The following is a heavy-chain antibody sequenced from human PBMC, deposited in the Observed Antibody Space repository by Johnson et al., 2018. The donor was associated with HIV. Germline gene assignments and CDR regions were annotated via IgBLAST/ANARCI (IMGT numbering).Heavy chain of an antibody. CDR3: ARGDNVGAYWAPLDAFDI. J-gene: IGHJ3*02. V-gene: IGHV3-20*04. CDR2: ISWNSGSI. D-gene: IGHD2-15*01. CDR1: GFTFDEYD. Sequence: VHLVESGGGVARPGGSLRLSCEASGFTFDEYDMSWVRQAPGKGLEWVSGISWNSGSIGYADSVKGRFTISRDNAKNSLYLQMNSLRGEDTAVYYCARGDNVGAYWAPLDAFDIWGQGTMVTVSS.